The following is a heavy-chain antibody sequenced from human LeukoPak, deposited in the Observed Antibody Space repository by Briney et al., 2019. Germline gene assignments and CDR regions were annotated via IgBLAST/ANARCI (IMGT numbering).Heavy chain of an antibody. CDR2: IFYSGST. D-gene: IGHD6-6*01. CDR3: ARRIAARRWFDP. CDR1: GGSISSSNW. Sequence: PSETLSLTCAVSGGSISSSNWWSWVRQPPGKGLEWIGTIFYSGSTDYNPSLKSRVTISVDTSKNQFSLTLSSVTAADTAVYYCARRIAARRWFDPWGQGTLVTVSS. V-gene: IGHV4-4*02. J-gene: IGHJ5*02.